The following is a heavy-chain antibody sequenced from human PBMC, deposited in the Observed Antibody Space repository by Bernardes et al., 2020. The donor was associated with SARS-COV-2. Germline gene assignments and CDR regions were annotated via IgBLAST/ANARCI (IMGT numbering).Heavy chain of an antibody. J-gene: IGHJ6*02. CDR3: ARAGSYGYYYYYGMDV. CDR2: IHPNSGAT. V-gene: IGHV1-2*02. CDR1: GYTFTGYY. Sequence: VAGKASGYTFTGYYMDWVRQAPGQGLERMGWIHPNSGATNYAQKYQRRVTMTRDTSISTAYMELSRLRSDDTAVYYCARAGSYGYYYYYGMDVWGQGTTVTVSS. D-gene: IGHD5-18*01.